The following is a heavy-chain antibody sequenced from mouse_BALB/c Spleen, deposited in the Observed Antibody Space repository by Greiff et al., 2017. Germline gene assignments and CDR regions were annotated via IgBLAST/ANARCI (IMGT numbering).Heavy chain of an antibody. D-gene: IGHD2-4*01. CDR3: AADYDEDFDY. V-gene: IGHV1-63*02. CDR1: GYTFTNYW. J-gene: IGHJ3*01. Sequence: QVQLQQSGAELVRPGTSVKISCKASGYTFTNYWLGWVKQRPGHGLEWTGDIYPGGGYTNYNEKFMGNATLTADTSSSTAYMQLSSLTSEDSAVYFCAADYDEDFDYWGQGTLVTVSA. CDR2: IYPGGGYT.